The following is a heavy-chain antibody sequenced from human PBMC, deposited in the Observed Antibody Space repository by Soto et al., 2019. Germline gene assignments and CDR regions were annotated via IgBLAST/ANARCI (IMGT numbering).Heavy chain of an antibody. CDR2: IYYSGST. CDR1: GGSVSSGSYY. V-gene: IGHV4-61*01. D-gene: IGHD2-2*01. CDR3: ARDRVTSPRGIYYYYYGMDV. Sequence: KASETLSLTCTVSGGSVSSGSYYWSWIRQPPGKGLEWIGYIYYSGSTNYNPSLKSRVTISVDTSKNQFSLKLSSVTAADTAVYYCARDRVTSPRGIYYYYYGMDVWGQGTTVTVSS. J-gene: IGHJ6*02.